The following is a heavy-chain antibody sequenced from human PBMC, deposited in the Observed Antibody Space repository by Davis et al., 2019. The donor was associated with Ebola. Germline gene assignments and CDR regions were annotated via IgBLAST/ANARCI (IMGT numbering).Heavy chain of an antibody. Sequence: MPSETLSLTCAVYGGSFSGYYWSWIRKPPGKGLEWIGEINHSGSTNYNPSLKSRVTISVDTSKNQFSLKLSSVTAADTAVYYCARARGDGYNEVDYWGQGTLVTVSS. CDR1: GGSFSGYY. D-gene: IGHD5-24*01. CDR3: ARARGDGYNEVDY. CDR2: INHSGST. V-gene: IGHV4-34*01. J-gene: IGHJ4*02.